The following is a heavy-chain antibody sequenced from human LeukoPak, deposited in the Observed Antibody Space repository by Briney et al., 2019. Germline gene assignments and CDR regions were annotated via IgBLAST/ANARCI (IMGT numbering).Heavy chain of an antibody. CDR2: ISYDGSNK. J-gene: IGHJ6*03. D-gene: IGHD2-2*01. V-gene: IGHV3-30*03. Sequence: GGSLRLSCAASGFTFSSYGMHWVRQAPGKGPERVAVISYDGSNKYYADSVKGRFTISRDNSKNTLYLQMNSLRAEDTAVYYCARGGCSSTSCYYMDVWGEGTTVTVSS. CDR1: GFTFSSYG. CDR3: ARGGCSSTSCYYMDV.